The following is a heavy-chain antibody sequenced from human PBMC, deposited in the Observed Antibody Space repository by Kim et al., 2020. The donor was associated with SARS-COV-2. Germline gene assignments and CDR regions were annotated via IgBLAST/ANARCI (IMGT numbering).Heavy chain of an antibody. CDR2: IYSGGST. CDR3: ARDRRYCSGGSCYYYGMDV. CDR1: GFTVSSNY. V-gene: IGHV3-53*01. J-gene: IGHJ6*02. D-gene: IGHD2-15*01. Sequence: GGSLRLSCAASGFTVSSNYMSWVRQAPGKGLEWVSVIYSGGSTYYADSVKGRFTISRDNSKNTLYLQMNSLRAEDMAVYYCARDRRYCSGGSCYYYGMDVWGQGTTVTVSS.